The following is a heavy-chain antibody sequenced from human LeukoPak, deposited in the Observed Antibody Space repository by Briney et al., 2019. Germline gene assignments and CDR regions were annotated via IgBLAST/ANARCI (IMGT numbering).Heavy chain of an antibody. Sequence: ASVNVSCKVSGYTLTELSMHWVRQAPGKGLEWMGGFDPEDGETIYAQKFQGRVTMTEDTSTDTAYMELSSLRSEDTAVYYCAREFGPYGDYPDAFDIWGQGTMVTVSS. V-gene: IGHV1-24*01. CDR3: AREFGPYGDYPDAFDI. CDR1: GYTLTELS. J-gene: IGHJ3*02. CDR2: FDPEDGET. D-gene: IGHD4-17*01.